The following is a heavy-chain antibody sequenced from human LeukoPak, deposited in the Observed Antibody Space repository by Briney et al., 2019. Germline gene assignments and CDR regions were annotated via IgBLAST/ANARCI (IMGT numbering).Heavy chain of an antibody. J-gene: IGHJ6*03. CDR2: INWNGGST. CDR1: GFTFGDYG. D-gene: IGHD4-11*01. V-gene: IGHV3-20*04. Sequence: GGSLRLSCAASGFTFGDYGMSWVRQAPGKGLEWVSGINWNGGSTGYADSVKGRFTISRDNAKNSLYLQMNSLRAEDTALYYCARAGHMTTVTTAYYYMDVWGKGTTVTVSS. CDR3: ARAGHMTTVTTAYYYMDV.